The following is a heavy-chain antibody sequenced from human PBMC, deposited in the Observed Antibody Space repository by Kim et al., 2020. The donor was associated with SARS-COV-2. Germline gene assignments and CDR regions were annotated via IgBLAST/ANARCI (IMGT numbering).Heavy chain of an antibody. D-gene: IGHD5-12*01. CDR1: GFTFSNYN. CDR3: AREYSCYDFAADY. J-gene: IGHJ4*02. CDR2: ISSGRSYI. Sequence: GGSLRLSCAASGFTFSNYNMNWVRQTPGKGLEWVSSISSGRSYIYYADSLKGRFTISRDNAKKSLYLEMNSLRAEDTAVYYCAREYSCYDFAADYWGQGT. V-gene: IGHV3-21*01.